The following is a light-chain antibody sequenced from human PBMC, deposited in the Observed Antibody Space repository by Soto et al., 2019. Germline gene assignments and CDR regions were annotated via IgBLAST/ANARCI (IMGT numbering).Light chain of an antibody. Sequence: QSVLTQPRSVSGSPGQSVTISCSGTSSDLGGYNYVSWYQHHPGKAPKLIIYDVTLRPSGVPDRFSCSKSGNTASLTISGVQAEDEADYYCFSYAGSFTWVFGGGTKLTVL. CDR3: FSYAGSFTWV. J-gene: IGLJ3*02. CDR1: SSDLGGYNY. CDR2: DVT. V-gene: IGLV2-11*01.